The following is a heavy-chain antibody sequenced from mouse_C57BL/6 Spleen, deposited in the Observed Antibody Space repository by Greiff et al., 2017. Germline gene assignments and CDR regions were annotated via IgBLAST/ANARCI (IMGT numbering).Heavy chain of an antibody. J-gene: IGHJ2*01. V-gene: IGHV1-4*01. CDR2: INPSSGYT. D-gene: IGHD2-4*01. CDR1: GYTFTSYS. Sequence: VQLQQPGAELARPGASVKMSCKASGYTFTSYSMHWVKQRPGQGLEWIGYINPSSGYTKYNQKFKDKATLTADKSSSTAYMQLSSLTSEDSAVYYCEYDYGNYWGQGTTLTVSS. CDR3: EYDYGNY.